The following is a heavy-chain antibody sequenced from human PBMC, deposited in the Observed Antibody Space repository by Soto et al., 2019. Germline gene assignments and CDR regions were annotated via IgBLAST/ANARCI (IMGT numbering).Heavy chain of an antibody. V-gene: IGHV1-3*01. Sequence: QVQLVQSGAEVKNPGASVKVSCKASGYTFSYYAIHWMRQAPGQRLEWMGWINARTNNIKYSQRFEGRVTFTSDTSASTADMELSSLTSGDTAVYYCARNSGSYPYWFDPWGQGTLVTVSS. CDR3: ARNSGSYPYWFDP. D-gene: IGHD1-26*01. CDR1: GYTFSYYA. CDR2: INARTNNI. J-gene: IGHJ5*02.